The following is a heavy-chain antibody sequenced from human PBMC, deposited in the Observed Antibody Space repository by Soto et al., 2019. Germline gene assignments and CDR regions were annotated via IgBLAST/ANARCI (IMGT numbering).Heavy chain of an antibody. CDR3: AREGSYSAYNFAHGIQLWSFDF. CDR2: ICSSGST. CDR1: GGSINTFY. Sequence: QVRLQESGPGLLKPSETLSLTCTVSGGSINTFYWSWVRQPAGKGLEWIGRICSSGSTSFNPSLESRVAMSVDTSKNHFSLNLSSVTAADMAVYYCAREGSYSAYNFAHGIQLWSFDFWDQGALVTVSS. V-gene: IGHV4-4*07. D-gene: IGHD5-12*01. J-gene: IGHJ4*02.